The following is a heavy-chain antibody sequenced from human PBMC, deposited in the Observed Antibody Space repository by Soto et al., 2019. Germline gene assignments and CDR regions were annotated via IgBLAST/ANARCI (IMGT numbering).Heavy chain of an antibody. CDR3: AQMRAGAVAGYDAFDI. Sequence: QITLKESGPTLVKPTQPLTLTCTFSGFSLSTSGVGVGWIRQPPGKALEWLAVIYWDDDKRYSPSLKSRLTITXXPXKXXVDLTVTNMDPVDTATYYCAQMRAGAVAGYDAFDIWGQGTMLTVSS. CDR2: IYWDDDK. CDR1: GFSLSTSGVG. D-gene: IGHD6-19*01. J-gene: IGHJ3*02. V-gene: IGHV2-5*02.